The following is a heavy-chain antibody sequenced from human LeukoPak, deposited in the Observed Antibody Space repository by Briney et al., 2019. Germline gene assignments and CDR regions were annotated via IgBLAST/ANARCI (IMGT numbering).Heavy chain of an antibody. J-gene: IGHJ4*02. CDR2: IKSKTDGGTT. V-gene: IGHV3-15*01. CDR3: TTAQVVRGVTHVDY. CDR1: GFTFSNAW. D-gene: IGHD3-10*01. Sequence: TGGSLRLACAASGFTFSNAWMSWVRQAPGKGLEWVGRIKSKTDGGTTDYAAPVKGRFTISRDDSKNTLYLQMNSLKTEDTAVYYCTTAQVVRGVTHVDYWGQRTPVTVSS.